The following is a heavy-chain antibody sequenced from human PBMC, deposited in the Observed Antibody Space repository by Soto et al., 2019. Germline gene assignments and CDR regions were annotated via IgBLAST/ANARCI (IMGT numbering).Heavy chain of an antibody. CDR1: GGSFSCYY. CDR2: INHSGST. Sequence: SETLSLTCAVYGGSFSCYYWSWIRQPPGKGLEWFGEINHSGSTNYNPSLKSRVTISVDTSKNQFSLKLSSVTAADTAVYYCARALNYDFWSGYYKDYSYYGMDVWGQGTTVTVS. CDR3: ARALNYDFWSGYYKDYSYYGMDV. J-gene: IGHJ6*02. V-gene: IGHV4-34*01. D-gene: IGHD3-3*01.